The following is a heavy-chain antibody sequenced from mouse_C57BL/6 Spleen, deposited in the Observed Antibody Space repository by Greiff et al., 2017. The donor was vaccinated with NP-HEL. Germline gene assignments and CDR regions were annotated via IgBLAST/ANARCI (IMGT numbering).Heavy chain of an antibody. J-gene: IGHJ2*01. CDR3: ARLNYEGD. CDR1: GYTFTSYW. V-gene: IGHV1-50*01. Sequence: VQLQQPGAELVKPGASVKLSCKASGYTFTSYWMQWVKQRPGQGLEWIGEIDPSDSYTNYNQKFKGKATLTVDTSSSTAYMQLSSLTSEDSAVYYCARLNYEGDWGQGTTLTVSS. CDR2: IDPSDSYT. D-gene: IGHD1-1*01.